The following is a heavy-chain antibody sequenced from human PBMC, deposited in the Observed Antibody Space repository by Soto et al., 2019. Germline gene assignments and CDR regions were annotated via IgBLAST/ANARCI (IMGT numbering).Heavy chain of an antibody. CDR3: AKEMVTVTMYYGMDV. V-gene: IGHV3-30*18. D-gene: IGHD4-17*01. CDR2: ISYDGSNK. CDR1: GFTFSSYG. Sequence: GGSLRLSCAASGFTFSSYGMHWVRQAPGKGLEWVAVISYDGSNKYYADSVKGRFTISRDNSENTLYLQMNSLRAEDTAVYYCAKEMVTVTMYYGMDVWGQGTTVTVSS. J-gene: IGHJ6*02.